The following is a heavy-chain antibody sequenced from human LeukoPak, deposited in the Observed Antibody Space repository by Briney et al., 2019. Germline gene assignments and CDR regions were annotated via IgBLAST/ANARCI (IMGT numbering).Heavy chain of an antibody. D-gene: IGHD1-1*01. Sequence: SETLSLTCAVSGGFISSGGYSWSWIRQPPGKGLEWIGYIYHSGSTYYNPSLKSRVTISVDRSKNQFSLKLSSVTAADTAVYYCARGSSWNLDYWGQGTLVTVSS. V-gene: IGHV4-30-2*01. J-gene: IGHJ4*02. CDR2: IYHSGST. CDR3: ARGSSWNLDY. CDR1: GGFISSGGYS.